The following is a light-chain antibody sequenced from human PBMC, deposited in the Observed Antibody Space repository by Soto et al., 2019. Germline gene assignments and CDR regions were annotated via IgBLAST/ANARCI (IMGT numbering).Light chain of an antibody. CDR1: QSVTNS. Sequence: EIVMTQSPVTLSVSPGERATLSCRASQSVTNSYVAWYQQKPGQAPRLLIFGASTRAAGIPARFSGSGSGKEVTLPIRRLQSEDCGVYYCQQDSTWPLPFRGGTRVEIK. J-gene: IGKJ4*01. CDR3: QQDSTWPLP. CDR2: GAS. V-gene: IGKV3-15*01.